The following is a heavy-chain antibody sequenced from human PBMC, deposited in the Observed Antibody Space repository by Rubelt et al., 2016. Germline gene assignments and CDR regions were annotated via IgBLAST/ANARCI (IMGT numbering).Heavy chain of an antibody. Sequence: QVQLVQSGAEVKKPGSSVKVSCKASGGTFSSYAISWVRQALGQGLEGRGRSIPILGIANYAQKFQGRVTITAGKSTSRAYMELGSLRSEDTAVYYCARDPRSYHAFDIWGQGTMVTVSS. D-gene: IGHD1-26*01. CDR2: SIPILGIA. J-gene: IGHJ3*02. CDR3: ARDPRSYHAFDI. V-gene: IGHV1-69*04. CDR1: GGTFSSYA.